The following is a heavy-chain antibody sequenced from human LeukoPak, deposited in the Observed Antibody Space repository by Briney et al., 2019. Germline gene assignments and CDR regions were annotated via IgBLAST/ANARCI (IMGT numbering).Heavy chain of an antibody. V-gene: IGHV5-51*01. CDR3: ARLDTLFDY. D-gene: IGHD5-18*01. CDR2: IYPVDSDT. Sequence: GESLKISFKASGYRFTGHWIGWVRQMPGEGLEWMAIIYPVDSDTRYSPSFQGQVTISADKSINTAYLQWSSLKASDTAMYYCARLDTLFDYWGQGTLVTVSS. CDR1: GYRFTGHW. J-gene: IGHJ4*02.